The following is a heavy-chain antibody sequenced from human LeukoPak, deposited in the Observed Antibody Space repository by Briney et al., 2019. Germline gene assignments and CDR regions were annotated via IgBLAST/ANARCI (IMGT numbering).Heavy chain of an antibody. CDR3: ARDKTRGLGYSYSKSGNYFDY. D-gene: IGHD5-18*01. CDR1: GFTFSSYW. Sequence: GGSLRLSCAASGFTFSSYWMHWVRQAPGKGLVWVSRINSDGSSTSYADSVKGRFTISRDNAKNTLYLQMNSLRAEDTAVYSCARDKTRGLGYSYSKSGNYFDYWGQGTLVTVSS. CDR2: INSDGSST. J-gene: IGHJ4*02. V-gene: IGHV3-74*01.